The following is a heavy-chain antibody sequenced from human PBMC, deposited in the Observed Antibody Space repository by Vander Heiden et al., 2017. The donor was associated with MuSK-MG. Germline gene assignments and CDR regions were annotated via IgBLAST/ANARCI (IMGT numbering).Heavy chain of an antibody. Sequence: QVQLQESGPGLVKPSETLSLTCAVSGYSISSGYYWGWIRQPPGKGLEWIGSIYHSGSTYYNPSLKSRVTISVDTSKNQFSLKLSSVTAADTAVYYCARQHRGSGWINFDYWGQGTLVTVSS. D-gene: IGHD6-19*01. J-gene: IGHJ4*02. CDR2: IYHSGST. CDR3: ARQHRGSGWINFDY. V-gene: IGHV4-38-2*01. CDR1: GYSISSGYY.